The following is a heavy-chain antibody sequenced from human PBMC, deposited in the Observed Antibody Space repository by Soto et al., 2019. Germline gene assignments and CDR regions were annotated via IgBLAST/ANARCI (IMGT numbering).Heavy chain of an antibody. D-gene: IGHD1-26*01. V-gene: IGHV4-31*03. CDR2: IYHSGMT. CDR1: GDSISTGGYY. J-gene: IGHJ3*02. Sequence: QVQLQESGPGLVKPSQTLSITYTVSGDSISTGGYYWSWIRQHPGRGLEWIGYIYHSGMTFSNPSLQSRVAISIDTSKNKFSLKLSSVTAADTAVYHCATVRWELHDAFDIWGQGTRVSVSS. CDR3: ATVRWELHDAFDI.